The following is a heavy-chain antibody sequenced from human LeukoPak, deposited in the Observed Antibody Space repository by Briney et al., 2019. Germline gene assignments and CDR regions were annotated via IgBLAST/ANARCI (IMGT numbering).Heavy chain of an antibody. V-gene: IGHV1-8*01. CDR3: ARGRAMVRGVIGYYFDY. D-gene: IGHD3-10*01. J-gene: IGHJ4*02. Sequence: ASVKVSCKASGYTFTSYDINWVRQATGQGLEWMGWMNPNSGNTGYAQKFQGRVTMTRNTSISTAYMELNSLRSEDTAVYYCARGRAMVRGVIGYYFDYWGQGTLVTVSS. CDR1: GYTFTSYD. CDR2: MNPNSGNT.